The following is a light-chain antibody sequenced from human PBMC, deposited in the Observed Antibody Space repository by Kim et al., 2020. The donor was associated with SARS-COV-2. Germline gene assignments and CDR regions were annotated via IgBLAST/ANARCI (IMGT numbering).Light chain of an antibody. J-gene: IGLJ2*01. CDR1: SGHSKYA. Sequence: ASVKLTCTLSSGHSKYAIAWHQQQPEKGPRYLMKVNSDGSHTKGDGIPDRFSGSSSGAERYLTISSLQSEDEADYYCQTWGTGITVFGGGTQLTVL. CDR3: QTWGTGITV. CDR2: VNSDGSH. V-gene: IGLV4-69*01.